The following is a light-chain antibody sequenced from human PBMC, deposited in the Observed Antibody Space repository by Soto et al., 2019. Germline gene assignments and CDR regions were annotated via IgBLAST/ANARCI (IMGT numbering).Light chain of an antibody. CDR3: CSYAGSSNLL. CDR2: EGS. Sequence: QSVLTQPASVSGSPGQSITISCTGTSSDVGGYNLVSWYQQHPGKTPKLMIYEGSKRPSGVSNRFSGSKSGNTASLTISGLQAEDEADYYCCSYAGSSNLLFGGGTKVTVL. V-gene: IGLV2-23*01. CDR1: SSDVGGYNL. J-gene: IGLJ2*01.